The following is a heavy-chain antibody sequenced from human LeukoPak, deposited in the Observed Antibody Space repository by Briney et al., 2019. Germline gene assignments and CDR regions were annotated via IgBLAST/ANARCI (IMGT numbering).Heavy chain of an antibody. CDR1: GYSISSGYY. Sequence: TSETLSLTCTVSGYSISSGYYWGWIRPPPGKGLEWVGSIYHSGSTYYNPSLKSRITISVDPSKNQFSLKLSSVTAADTAVYYCAREAYCGGDCYSGFDYWGQGTLVTVSS. V-gene: IGHV4-38-2*02. CDR2: IYHSGST. J-gene: IGHJ4*02. CDR3: AREAYCGGDCYSGFDY. D-gene: IGHD2-21*02.